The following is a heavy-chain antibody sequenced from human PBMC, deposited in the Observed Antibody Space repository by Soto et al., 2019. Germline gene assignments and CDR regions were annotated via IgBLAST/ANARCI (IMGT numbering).Heavy chain of an antibody. CDR2: IYYSGST. J-gene: IGHJ6*02. V-gene: IGHV4-30-4*01. CDR1: GGSISSGDYY. CDR3: ARVVSSGAPPSGWFYYGMDV. D-gene: IGHD6-19*01. Sequence: SETLSLTCTVSGGSISSGDYYWSWIRQPPGKGLEWIGYIYYSGSTYYNPSLKSRVTISVDTSKNQFSLKLSSVTAADTAVYYCARVVSSGAPPSGWFYYGMDVWGQGTTVTVSS.